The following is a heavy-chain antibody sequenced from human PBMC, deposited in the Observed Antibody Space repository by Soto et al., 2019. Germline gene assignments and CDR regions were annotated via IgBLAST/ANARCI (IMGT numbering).Heavy chain of an antibody. CDR1: GFTFSDYY. D-gene: IGHD2-15*01. Sequence: QVQLVESGGGLVKPGGSLRLSCAASGFTFSDYYMSWIRQAPGKGLEWVSYISSSGSTIYYADSVKGRFTISRDNAKNSLYLQMNSLSAEDTAVYYCARDITRIVVVVAATPLPNDAFDIWGQGTMVTVSS. CDR2: ISSSGSTI. V-gene: IGHV3-11*01. CDR3: ARDITRIVVVVAATPLPNDAFDI. J-gene: IGHJ3*02.